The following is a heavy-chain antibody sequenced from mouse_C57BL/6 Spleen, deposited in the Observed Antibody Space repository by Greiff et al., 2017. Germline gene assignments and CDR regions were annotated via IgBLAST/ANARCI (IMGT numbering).Heavy chain of an antibody. D-gene: IGHD1-1*01. Sequence: QVQLKQSGAELVKPGASVKMSCKASGYTFTTYPIEWMKQNHGKSLEWIGNFHPYNDDTKYNEKFKGKATLTVEKSSSTVYLELSRLTSDDSAVYDCARRYYGSSYEAMDYWGQGTSVTVSS. V-gene: IGHV1-47*01. CDR2: FHPYNDDT. CDR1: GYTFTTYP. J-gene: IGHJ4*01. CDR3: ARRYYGSSYEAMDY.